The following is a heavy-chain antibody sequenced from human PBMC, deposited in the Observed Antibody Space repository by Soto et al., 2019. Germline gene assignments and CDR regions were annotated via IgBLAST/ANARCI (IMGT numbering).Heavy chain of an antibody. CDR1: GGSFSGYY. CDR2: INHSGST. J-gene: IGHJ4*02. D-gene: IGHD1-26*01. Sequence: SETLSLTCAVYGGSFSGYYWSWIRQPPGKGLEWIGEINHSGSTNYNPSLKSRVTISVGTSKNQFSLKLSSVTAADTAVYYCGRGRDSYNGNFDYWGQGTLVTVSS. CDR3: GRGRDSYNGNFDY. V-gene: IGHV4-34*01.